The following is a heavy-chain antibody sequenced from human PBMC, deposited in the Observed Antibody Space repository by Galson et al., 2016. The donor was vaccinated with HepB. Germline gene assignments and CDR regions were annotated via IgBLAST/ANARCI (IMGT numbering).Heavy chain of an antibody. V-gene: IGHV4-39*01. D-gene: IGHD6-19*01. CDR2: IFFSGTT. Sequence: SETLSLTCTVSGGSISSTSFYWHWLRQPPGRGLEWIGSIFFSGTTYYNPSLKSRVIISIDTSKNQFSLNMTSVTATDTAIYYCAGQLSSWFDSWGQGILVTASS. CDR3: AGQLSSWFDS. CDR1: GGSISSTSFY. J-gene: IGHJ5*01.